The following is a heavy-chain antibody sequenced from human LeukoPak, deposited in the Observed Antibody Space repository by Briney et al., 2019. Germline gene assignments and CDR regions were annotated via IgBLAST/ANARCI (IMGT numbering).Heavy chain of an antibody. J-gene: IGHJ3*01. CDR2: ISYDGNKV. CDR1: GFTFSSYG. Sequence: GGSLRLSCAASGFTFSSYGIHWVRQAPGKGLEWMAVISYDGNKVYYADSVKGRFTISRDNSNNTISLQVNSLRPEDTAVYYCARDRGGWYKDALDVWGQGTLVTVSS. D-gene: IGHD6-19*01. CDR3: ARDRGGWYKDALDV. V-gene: IGHV3-30*03.